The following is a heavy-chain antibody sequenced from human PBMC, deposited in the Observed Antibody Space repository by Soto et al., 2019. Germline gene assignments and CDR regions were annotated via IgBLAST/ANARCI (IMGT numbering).Heavy chain of an antibody. D-gene: IGHD2-2*01. CDR1: GYFISSGYY. Sequence: SETLSLTCTVSGYFISSGYYWGWIRQPPGKGLEWIGSMFHSGSTHYNPSLKSRVTMSVDTSKNQFSLRLSSVTASDTAVYYCARGHIVVVPTVGWFDPWGEGTLVTVSS. J-gene: IGHJ5*02. CDR3: ARGHIVVVPTVGWFDP. V-gene: IGHV4-38-2*02. CDR2: MFHSGST.